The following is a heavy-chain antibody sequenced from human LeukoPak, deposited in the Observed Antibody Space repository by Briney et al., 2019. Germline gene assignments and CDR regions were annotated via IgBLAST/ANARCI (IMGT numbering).Heavy chain of an antibody. J-gene: IGHJ4*02. Sequence: ASVKVSCKASGGTFSSYTISWVRQAPGQGLEWMGRIIPILGIANYAQKFQGRVTITADKSTSTAYMELSSLRSEDTAVYYCARGVVGDDFDYWGQGTLVTVSS. CDR3: ARGVVGDDFDY. D-gene: IGHD1-26*01. CDR1: GGTFSSYT. CDR2: IIPILGIA. V-gene: IGHV1-69*02.